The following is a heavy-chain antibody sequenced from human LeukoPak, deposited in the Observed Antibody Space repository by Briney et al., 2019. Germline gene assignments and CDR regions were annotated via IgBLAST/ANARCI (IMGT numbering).Heavy chain of an antibody. Sequence: SETLSLTCTVSNGSISTYCWSWIRQPPGKGLEWIGEINHSGSTNYNPSLKSRVTISVDTSKNQFSLKLSSVTAADTAVYYCARKAVAVNYWGQGTLVTVSS. D-gene: IGHD6-19*01. J-gene: IGHJ4*02. V-gene: IGHV4-34*01. CDR3: ARKAVAVNY. CDR1: NGSISTYC. CDR2: INHSGST.